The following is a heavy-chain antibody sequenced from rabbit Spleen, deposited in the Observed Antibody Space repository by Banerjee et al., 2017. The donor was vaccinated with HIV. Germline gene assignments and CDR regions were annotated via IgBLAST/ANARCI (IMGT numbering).Heavy chain of an antibody. V-gene: IGHV1S47*01. J-gene: IGHJ4*01. D-gene: IGHD4-1*01. Sequence: EESGGGLVQPEGSLTLTCTASGFSFSYGYVMSWVRQAPGKGLEWIGYIDPLFGSTYYANWVNGRFSVSRENTQNTVYLKLNSLTAADTATYFCARDMGVAAGYYFNLWGPGTLVT. CDR1: GFSFSYGYV. CDR3: ARDMGVAAGYYFNL. CDR2: IDPLFGST.